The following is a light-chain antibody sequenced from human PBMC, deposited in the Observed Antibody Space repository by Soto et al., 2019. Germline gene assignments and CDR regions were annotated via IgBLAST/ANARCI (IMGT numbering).Light chain of an antibody. V-gene: IGKV3-15*01. CDR2: GAS. Sequence: EIVMTQSPDTLSVSPGERATLSCRASQSVGSKLAWYQQKPGQAPRLLIYGASTRATAIPARFSGSGSGTDFTLTISRLEPEDFAVYYCQQYGSSITFGQGTRLEIK. CDR1: QSVGSK. CDR3: QQYGSSIT. J-gene: IGKJ5*01.